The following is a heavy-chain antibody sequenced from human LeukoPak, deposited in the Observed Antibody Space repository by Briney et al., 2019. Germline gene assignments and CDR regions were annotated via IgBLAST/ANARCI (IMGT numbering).Heavy chain of an antibody. J-gene: IGHJ6*02. CDR3: AASAMVNGMDV. D-gene: IGHD5-18*01. CDR1: GFTVSSNY. Sequence: PGGSLRLSCAASGFTVSSNYMSWVRQAPGKGLGWVSVIYSGGSTYYADSVKGRFTISRDNSKNTLYLQMNSLRAEDTAVYYCAASAMVNGMDVWGQGTTVTVSS. V-gene: IGHV3-66*02. CDR2: IYSGGST.